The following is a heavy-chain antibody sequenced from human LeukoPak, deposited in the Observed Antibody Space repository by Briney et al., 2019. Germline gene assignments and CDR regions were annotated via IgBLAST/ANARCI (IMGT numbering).Heavy chain of an antibody. J-gene: IGHJ4*02. Sequence: PGGSLRLSCAASGFTFDDFAMHWVRQAPGKGLEWVSGIHWNSGSLGYADSVKGRFTISRDNAKNTLYLEMNSLRVEDTAFYYCAKDPNPNYYLGSGSGYFDFWGQGTLVTVSS. D-gene: IGHD3-10*01. CDR3: AKDPNPNYYLGSGSGYFDF. V-gene: IGHV3-9*01. CDR1: GFTFDDFA. CDR2: IHWNSGSL.